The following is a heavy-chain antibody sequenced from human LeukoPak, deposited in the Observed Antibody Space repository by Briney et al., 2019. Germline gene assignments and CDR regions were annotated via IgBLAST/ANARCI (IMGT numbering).Heavy chain of an antibody. V-gene: IGHV3-21*01. D-gene: IGHD3-3*02. Sequence: GGSLRLSCAASGFTFSTYSMNWVRQAPGKGLEWVSSISSSSSYIYYADSVKGRFTISRDDAKNSLYLQMSSLRAEDTAVYYCARDVNAAFDIWGQGTMVTVSS. CDR1: GFTFSTYS. CDR3: ARDVNAAFDI. J-gene: IGHJ3*02. CDR2: ISSSSSYI.